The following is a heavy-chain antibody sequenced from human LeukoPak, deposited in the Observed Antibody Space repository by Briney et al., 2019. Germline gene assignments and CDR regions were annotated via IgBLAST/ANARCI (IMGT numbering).Heavy chain of an antibody. J-gene: IGHJ6*03. V-gene: IGHV1-69*06. D-gene: IGHD1-26*01. CDR1: GGTFSSF. CDR3: ACQIEVGATHRGFYYYMDV. CDR2: IIPMFGTA. Sequence: SVKVSCKASGGTFSSFSWVRQAPGQGLEWMGGIIPMFGTANYAQKFQGRVTITADKSTSTAYMELSSLRSEDTAVYYCACQIEVGATHRGFYYYMDVWGKGTTVTVSS.